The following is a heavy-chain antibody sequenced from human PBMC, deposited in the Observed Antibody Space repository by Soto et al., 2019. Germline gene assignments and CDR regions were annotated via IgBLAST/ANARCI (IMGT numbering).Heavy chain of an antibody. Sequence: SETLSLTCTVSGGSVSSYYWSWIRQPPGKGLEWIGYIYYSGSTNYNPSPKSRVTISVDTSKNQFSLKLSSVTAADTAVYYCARLHSSGWYELDYWGQGTLVTVSS. CDR2: IYYSGST. CDR3: ARLHSSGWYELDY. D-gene: IGHD6-19*01. V-gene: IGHV4-59*08. J-gene: IGHJ4*02. CDR1: GGSVSSYY.